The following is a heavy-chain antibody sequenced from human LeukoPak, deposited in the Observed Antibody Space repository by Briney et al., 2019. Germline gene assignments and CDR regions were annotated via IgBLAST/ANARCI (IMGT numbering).Heavy chain of an antibody. D-gene: IGHD2-2*01. Sequence: ASVKVSCKASGYTFTGYYMHWVRQAPGQGLEWMGWINPNSGGTNYAQKFQGRVTMTRDTSISTAYMELSRLRSDDTAVYYCARDIVVVTAAQAPCDAFDIWGQGTMVTVSS. CDR2: INPNSGGT. CDR3: ARDIVVVTAAQAPCDAFDI. J-gene: IGHJ3*02. V-gene: IGHV1-2*02. CDR1: GYTFTGYY.